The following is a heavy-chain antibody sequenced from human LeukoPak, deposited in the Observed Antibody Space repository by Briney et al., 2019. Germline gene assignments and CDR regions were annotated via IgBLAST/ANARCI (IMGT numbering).Heavy chain of an antibody. CDR3: AKATLATTYFYS. D-gene: IGHD5-24*01. J-gene: IGHJ4*02. CDR2: ISGRGDTI. Sequence: PGGSLRLSFAASGFTFSTYAMSWVRQAPGMGLEWVSAISGRGDTIFYADSVKGRFTVSRDNSKNTLYLQVNSRRAEDTAVYYCAKATLATTYFYSSGQGTLVTVSS. CDR1: GFTFSTYA. V-gene: IGHV3-23*01.